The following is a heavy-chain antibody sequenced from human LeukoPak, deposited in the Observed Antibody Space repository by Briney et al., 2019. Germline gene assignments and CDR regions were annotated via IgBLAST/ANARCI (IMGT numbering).Heavy chain of an antibody. CDR3: ARVHFNSGYDY. D-gene: IGHD3-9*01. J-gene: IGHJ4*02. Sequence: GASVKVSCKASGFTFTGAYMHWVRQAPGQGLEWMGWINPNSGETEFAQKFQGRVTLSRDTSISTAFMDLGGLRSDDTAIYYCARVHFNSGYDYWSQGSLVTVSS. V-gene: IGHV1-2*02. CDR1: GFTFTGAY. CDR2: INPNSGET.